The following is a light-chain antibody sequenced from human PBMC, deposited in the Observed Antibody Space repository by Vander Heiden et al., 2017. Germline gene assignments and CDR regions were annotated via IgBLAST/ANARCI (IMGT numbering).Light chain of an antibody. CDR2: DDG. CDR1: DIDRQS. J-gene: IGLJ2*01. CDR3: QVWDAPTDHVV. Sequence: SSVLTQSSSVPVAPGKTARISCGASDIDRQSVPWYQQKTGQAPVVILYDDGDRHSGIPDRVSGSNAGNTATLTISRVEGGDEADYYCQVWDAPTDHVVFGGGTKLTVL. V-gene: IGLV3-21*03.